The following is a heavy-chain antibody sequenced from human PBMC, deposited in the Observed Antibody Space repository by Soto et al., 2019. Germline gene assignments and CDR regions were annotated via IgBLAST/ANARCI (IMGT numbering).Heavy chain of an antibody. CDR1: GGSISSYY. V-gene: IGHV4-59*01. J-gene: IGHJ5*02. CDR3: AREYPTMVRGVITNWFDP. D-gene: IGHD3-10*01. Sequence: SETLSLTCTVSGGSISSYYWSWIRQPPGKGLEWIGYIYYSGSTNYNPSLKSRVTISVDTSKNQFSLKLSFVTAADTAVYYCAREYPTMVRGVITNWFDPWGQGTLVTVSS. CDR2: IYYSGST.